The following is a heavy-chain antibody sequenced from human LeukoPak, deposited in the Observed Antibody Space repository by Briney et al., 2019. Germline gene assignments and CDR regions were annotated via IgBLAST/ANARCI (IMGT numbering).Heavy chain of an antibody. D-gene: IGHD2-2*01. Sequence: GGSLRLSCATSGFTFSSYAMSWVRQAPGKGLEWVSGISGPGDTTYYAESVKGRFTISRDNSKNTLFLQMNSLRADDTAVYYCAKQRSEVPTAAANYWGRGTLVTVSS. CDR2: ISGPGDTT. CDR1: GFTFSSYA. V-gene: IGHV3-23*01. J-gene: IGHJ4*02. CDR3: AKQRSEVPTAAANY.